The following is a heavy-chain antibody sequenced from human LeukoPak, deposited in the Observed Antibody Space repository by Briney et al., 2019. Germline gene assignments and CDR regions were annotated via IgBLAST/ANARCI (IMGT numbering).Heavy chain of an antibody. V-gene: IGHV4-61*01. J-gene: IGHJ5*02. Sequence: SQTLSLTCTVSGASISSGSYYWSWIRQPPGKGLEWIGYIYYSGSTNYNPSLKSRVTISVDTSKNQFSLKLSSVTAADTAVYYCARGGRVVPAAIGRWFDPWGQGTLVTVSS. D-gene: IGHD2-2*02. CDR1: GASISSGSYY. CDR3: ARGGRVVPAAIGRWFDP. CDR2: IYYSGST.